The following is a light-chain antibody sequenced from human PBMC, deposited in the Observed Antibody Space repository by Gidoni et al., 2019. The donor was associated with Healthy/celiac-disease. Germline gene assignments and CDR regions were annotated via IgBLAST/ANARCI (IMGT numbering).Light chain of an antibody. Sequence: QSVLTQPPSVSGAPGQRVTISCTGRSSNIGAGYDVHWYQQLPGTAPKLLIYGNSNRPSGVPDRFSGSKSGTSASLAITGLQAEDEADYYCQSYDSSLSGHNYVFGTGTKVTVL. CDR1: SSNIGAGYD. CDR3: QSYDSSLSGHNYV. J-gene: IGLJ1*01. CDR2: GNS. V-gene: IGLV1-40*01.